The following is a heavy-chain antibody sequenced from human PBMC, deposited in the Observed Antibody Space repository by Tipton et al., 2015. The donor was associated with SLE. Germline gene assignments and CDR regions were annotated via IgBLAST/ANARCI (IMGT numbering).Heavy chain of an antibody. CDR3: ARHLNSGVGRLGP. CDR2: INHSGTT. V-gene: IGHV4-4*02. J-gene: IGHJ5*02. CDR1: GGSITSHNW. Sequence: TLSLTCAVSGGSITSHNWWSWVRQPPGKGLEWIGEINHSGTTNYNPSFKGRVTISVDTSKNEFSLKLNSVTAADTAVYYCARHLNSGVGRLGPWGQGTQVTVSS. D-gene: IGHD1-26*01.